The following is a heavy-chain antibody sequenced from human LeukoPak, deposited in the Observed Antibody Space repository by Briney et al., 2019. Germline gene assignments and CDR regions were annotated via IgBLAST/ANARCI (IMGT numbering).Heavy chain of an antibody. CDR2: ISNSGSPI. D-gene: IGHD3-9*01. Sequence: GGSLRLSCAASGFTFSSYSMNWVRQAPGKGLEWVSYISNSGSPIYYADSVKGRFTISRDDAKNSLHLQMNSLRAEDTAVYYCARTQTNFDWLFVFDYWGQGALVTVSS. V-gene: IGHV3-48*04. J-gene: IGHJ4*02. CDR3: ARTQTNFDWLFVFDY. CDR1: GFTFSSYS.